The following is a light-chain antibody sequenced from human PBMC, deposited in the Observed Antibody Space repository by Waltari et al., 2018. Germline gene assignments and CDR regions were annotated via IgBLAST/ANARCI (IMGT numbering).Light chain of an antibody. V-gene: IGKV3-15*01. CDR1: QSVSSN. CDR3: QQYNNWPPVT. Sequence: EIVMTQSPATLSVSPGERATLSCRASQSVSSNLAWYQQKPGQAPRLLIYGASTRAPGIPAMFSGSGSGTEFTLTISSLQSEDFAVYYCQQYNNWPPVTFGQGTKLEIK. CDR2: GAS. J-gene: IGKJ2*01.